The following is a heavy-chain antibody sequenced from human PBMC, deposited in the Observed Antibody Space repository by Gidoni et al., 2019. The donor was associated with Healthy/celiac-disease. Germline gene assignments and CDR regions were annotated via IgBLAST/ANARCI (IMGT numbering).Heavy chain of an antibody. Sequence: EVQLVQSGAEVKKPGEYLKISGKGSGYSFTSYWIGWVRQMPGKGLEWRGIIYPGDSDTRYSPSFQGQVTISADKSISTAYLQWSSLKASDTAMYYCARRSAVPAAMGGMDVWGQGTTVTVSS. CDR2: IYPGDSDT. J-gene: IGHJ6*02. V-gene: IGHV5-51*01. CDR3: ARRSAVPAAMGGMDV. CDR1: GYSFTSYW. D-gene: IGHD2-2*01.